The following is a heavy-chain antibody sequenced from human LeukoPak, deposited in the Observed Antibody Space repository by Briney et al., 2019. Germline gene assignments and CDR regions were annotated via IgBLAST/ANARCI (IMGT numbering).Heavy chain of an antibody. V-gene: IGHV4-4*02. CDR3: ARLDWGSGGSGSFDS. Sequence: SETLSLTCAVSGGSISSSNWWSWVRQPPGKGLEWIGEIYHSGSTNYNPSLKSRVTISVDKSKNQFSLMLRSVTAADTAVYYCARLDWGSGGSGSFDSWGQGTLVTVSS. CDR1: GGSISSSNW. J-gene: IGHJ4*02. CDR2: IYHSGST. D-gene: IGHD7-27*01.